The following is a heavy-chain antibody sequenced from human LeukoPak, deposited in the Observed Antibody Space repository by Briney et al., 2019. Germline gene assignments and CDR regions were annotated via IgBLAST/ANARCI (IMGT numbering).Heavy chain of an antibody. CDR2: INWHGGST. V-gene: IGHV3-20*04. CDR1: GFTFDDYG. J-gene: IGHJ6*03. Sequence: GGSLRLSCAASGFTFDDYGMSWVRQAPGKGLEWVSGINWHGGSTGYADSVKGRFTISRDNAKNSLYLQMNNLRAEDTALYYCARGRYYDSSGLWGYYYYMDVWGKGTTVTVSS. CDR3: ARGRYYDSSGLWGYYYYMDV. D-gene: IGHD3-22*01.